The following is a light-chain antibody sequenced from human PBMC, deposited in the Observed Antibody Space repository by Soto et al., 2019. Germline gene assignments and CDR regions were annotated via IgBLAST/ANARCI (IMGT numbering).Light chain of an antibody. V-gene: IGKV1-9*01. CDR2: GAS. J-gene: IGKJ5*01. CDR3: QQLNRYPIT. Sequence: IQLTQSPSSLSASVGDRVTITCRASQDITKYLAWYQQKPGTAPKLLIYGASTLQGGVPSRFSGGGSGTDFTLTINNLQPEDFATYFCQQLNRYPITFGQGTRLEMK. CDR1: QDITKY.